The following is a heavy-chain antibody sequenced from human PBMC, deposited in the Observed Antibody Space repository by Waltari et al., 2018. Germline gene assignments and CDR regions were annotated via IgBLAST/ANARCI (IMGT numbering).Heavy chain of an antibody. CDR1: GYSISSGYY. V-gene: IGHV4-38-2*02. CDR2: IYHSGST. Sequence: QVQLQESGPGLVKPSETLSLTCAVSGYSISSGYYWGWIRQPPGKGLEWIGSIYHSGSTYYNPSLKSRVTISVDTSKNQFSLKLSSVTAADTAVYYCAKDMTAAIDYWGQGTLVTVSS. CDR3: AKDMTAAIDY. D-gene: IGHD6-13*01. J-gene: IGHJ4*02.